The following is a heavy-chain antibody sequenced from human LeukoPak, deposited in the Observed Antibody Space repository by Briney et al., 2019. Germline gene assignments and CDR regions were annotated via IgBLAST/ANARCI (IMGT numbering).Heavy chain of an antibody. CDR2: IYHSGST. Sequence: TLSLTCTVSGGSIGSGGYYWSWIRQPPGKGLEWIGYIYHSGSTYYNPSLKSRVTISVDRSKNQFSLKLSSVTAADTAVYYCAREFWSATPLFDYWGQGTLVTVSS. J-gene: IGHJ4*02. V-gene: IGHV4-30-2*01. CDR1: GGSIGSGGYY. D-gene: IGHD3-3*01. CDR3: AREFWSATPLFDY.